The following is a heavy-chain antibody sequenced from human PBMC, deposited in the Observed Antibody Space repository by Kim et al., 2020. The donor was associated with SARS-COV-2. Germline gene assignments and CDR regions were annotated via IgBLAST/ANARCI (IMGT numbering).Heavy chain of an antibody. CDR2: ISGGGVDT. CDR1: GFTFSGYV. D-gene: IGHD3-10*01. CDR3: AKRPLRGAFDY. V-gene: IGHV3-23*01. Sequence: GESLRLSCAASGFTFSGYVMSWVRQAPGKGLEWVSVISGGGVDTYYADSVKGRFTISRDNSKNTLYLQMNSLRAEDTAVYYCAKRPLRGAFDYWGQGTLVTVSS. J-gene: IGHJ4*02.